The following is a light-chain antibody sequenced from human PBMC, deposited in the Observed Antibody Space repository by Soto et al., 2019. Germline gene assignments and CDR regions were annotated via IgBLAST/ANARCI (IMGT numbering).Light chain of an antibody. Sequence: EIVLTQSPATLSGSPGERATLSCRASQSVNNNLAWYQQKPGQAPRLLIYDASSRDTGIPPKFSGSGSGKQFCLTILSLQSEDFAVYFCLQYNNWTPITFGGGTTVEI. J-gene: IGKJ4*01. V-gene: IGKV3-15*01. CDR1: QSVNNN. CDR2: DAS. CDR3: LQYNNWTPIT.